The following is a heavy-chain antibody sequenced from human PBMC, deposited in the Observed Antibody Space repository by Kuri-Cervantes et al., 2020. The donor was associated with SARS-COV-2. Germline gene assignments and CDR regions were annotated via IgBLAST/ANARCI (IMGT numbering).Heavy chain of an antibody. CDR1: RFSFSSYA. J-gene: IGHJ4*02. Sequence: GGSLRLSCAASRFSFSSYAMSWVRQAPGKGLEWVSAISGSGGSTYYADSVKGRFTISRDNSKNTLYLQMNSLRAEDTAVYYCSKPYNYGGNYGWGQGTLVTVSS. CDR2: ISGSGGST. D-gene: IGHD4-23*01. V-gene: IGHV3-23*01. CDR3: SKPYNYGGNYG.